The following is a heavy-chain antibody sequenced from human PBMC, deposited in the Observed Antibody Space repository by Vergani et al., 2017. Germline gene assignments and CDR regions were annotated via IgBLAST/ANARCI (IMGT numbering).Heavy chain of an antibody. D-gene: IGHD2-21*01. Sequence: QVQLVQSGAEVKKPGASVKVSCRASGYTFTDYYMHWVRKAPGQGIEWMGWSNPNSGGTNYAQKLQGRVTVTRDTASSTVYMELSRLKSDDTDVYFCARDIPDTLAGDHWGQGTLVTVSS. CDR1: GYTFTDYY. V-gene: IGHV1-2*02. CDR2: SNPNSGGT. J-gene: IGHJ4*02. CDR3: ARDIPDTLAGDH.